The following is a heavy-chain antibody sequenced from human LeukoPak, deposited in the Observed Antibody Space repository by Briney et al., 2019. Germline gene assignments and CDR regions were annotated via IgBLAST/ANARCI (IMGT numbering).Heavy chain of an antibody. D-gene: IGHD7-27*01. CDR3: AKDGGLWVSAHWGDS. CDR1: GFTFSSYG. V-gene: IGHV3-30*18. CDR2: ISYDGSNK. J-gene: IGHJ4*02. Sequence: GGSLRLSRAASGFTFSSYGMHWVRQAPGKGLEWVAVISYDGSNKYYADSVKGRFTVSRGNSKNTLFLQMNSLRAEDTAVYYCAKDGGLWVSAHWGDSWGRGTLVTVSS.